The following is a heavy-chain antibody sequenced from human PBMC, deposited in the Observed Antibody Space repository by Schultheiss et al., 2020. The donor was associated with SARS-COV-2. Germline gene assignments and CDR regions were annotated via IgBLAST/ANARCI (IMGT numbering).Heavy chain of an antibody. CDR3: ARRAFGGATDHFDY. V-gene: IGHV3-9*01. CDR1: GFTFDDYA. J-gene: IGHJ4*02. CDR2: ISWNSGSI. D-gene: IGHD1-26*01. Sequence: GGSLRLSCAASGFTFDDYAMHWVRQAPGKGLEWVSGISWNSGSIGYADSVKGRFTISRDNAKNSLYLQMNSLRAEDTAMYYCARRAFGGATDHFDYWGQGTLVTVSS.